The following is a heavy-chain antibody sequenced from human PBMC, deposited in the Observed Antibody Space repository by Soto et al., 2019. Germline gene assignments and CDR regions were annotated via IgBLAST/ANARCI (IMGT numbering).Heavy chain of an antibody. V-gene: IGHV4-59*01. CDR1: GGSISSNY. Sequence: SETLSLTCTVSGGSISSNYWTWIRQPPGKGLEWIGYVYNSGSTNYNPSLKGRVTISEDTSKSQFSLKVNSMTAADTAVYYCARYRREAVAGYTLDNWGQGILVTV. D-gene: IGHD6-13*01. CDR3: ARYRREAVAGYTLDN. J-gene: IGHJ4*02. CDR2: VYNSGST.